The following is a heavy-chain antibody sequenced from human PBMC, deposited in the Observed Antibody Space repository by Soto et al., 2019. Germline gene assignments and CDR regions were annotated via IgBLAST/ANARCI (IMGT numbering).Heavy chain of an antibody. CDR2: ISYDGSNK. Sequence: QVQLVESGGGVVQPGRSLRLSCAASGFTFSSYGMHWVRQAPGKGLEWVAVISYDGSNKYYADSVKGRFTISRDNSKNTLYLQMNSLRAEDTAVYYCAKGFFYSSSTKNWFDPWGQGTLVTVSS. CDR1: GFTFSSYG. V-gene: IGHV3-30*18. D-gene: IGHD6-6*01. J-gene: IGHJ5*02. CDR3: AKGFFYSSSTKNWFDP.